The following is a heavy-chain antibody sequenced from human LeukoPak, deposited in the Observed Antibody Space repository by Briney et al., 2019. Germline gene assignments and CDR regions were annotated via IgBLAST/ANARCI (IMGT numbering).Heavy chain of an antibody. CDR2: IKQDGSEK. V-gene: IGHV3-7*01. CDR3: ARDQYSSPSHYYYYYYMDV. Sequence: GGSLRLSCAASGFTFSSYWMSWVRQAPGKGLEWVANIKQDGSEKYYVDSVKGRFTISRDNAKNSLYLQMNSLRAEDTAVYYCARDQYSSPSHYYYYYYMDVWGKGTTVTVSS. CDR1: GFTFSSYW. J-gene: IGHJ6*03. D-gene: IGHD6-6*01.